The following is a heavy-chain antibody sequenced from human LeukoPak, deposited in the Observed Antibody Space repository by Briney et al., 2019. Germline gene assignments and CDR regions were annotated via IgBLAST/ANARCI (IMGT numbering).Heavy chain of an antibody. V-gene: IGHV5-51*01. J-gene: IGHJ4*02. Sequence: GESLKISCKGSGYSFTSYWIGWVRQMPGKGLEWMGIIYPGDSDTRYSPSFQGQVTISADKSISTAYLQWSSLKASDTAMYYCARALRTGQGDYVPVLWGQGTLVTVSS. CDR3: ARALRTGQGDYVPVL. CDR1: GYSFTSYW. CDR2: IYPGDSDT. D-gene: IGHD4-17*01.